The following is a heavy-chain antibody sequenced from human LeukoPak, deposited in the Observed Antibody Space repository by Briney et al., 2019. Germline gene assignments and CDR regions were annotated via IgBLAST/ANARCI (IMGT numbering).Heavy chain of an antibody. CDR1: GGSISSYY. CDR3: ARSPSWYYDSSGYYLPYWYFDL. Sequence: SETLSLNCTVSGGSISSYYWSWIRQPPGKGLEWIGYIYYSGSTNYNPSLKSRVTISVDTSKNQFSLKLSSVTAADTAVYYCARSPSWYYDSSGYYLPYWYFDLWGRGTLVTVSS. CDR2: IYYSGST. J-gene: IGHJ2*01. V-gene: IGHV4-59*01. D-gene: IGHD3-22*01.